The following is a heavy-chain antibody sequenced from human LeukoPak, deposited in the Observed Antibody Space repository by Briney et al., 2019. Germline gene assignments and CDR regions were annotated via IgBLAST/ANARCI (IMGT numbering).Heavy chain of an antibody. CDR2: IKGSGDST. J-gene: IGHJ6*02. D-gene: IGHD2-2*02. CDR1: GFTFSSYA. CDR3: AKGEVVPAAIYGMDV. V-gene: IGHV3-23*01. Sequence: PGGSLRLSCAASGFTFSSYAMNWVRQAPRKGPEWVSLIKGSGDSTYYADSVRGRFTISRDNSKNTLYLQMNSLRGEDTAVYYCAKGEVVPAAIYGMDVWGQGTTVTVS.